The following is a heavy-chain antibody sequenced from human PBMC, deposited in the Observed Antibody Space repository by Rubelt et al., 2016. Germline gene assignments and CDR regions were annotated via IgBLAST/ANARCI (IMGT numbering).Heavy chain of an antibody. J-gene: IGHJ5*02. Sequence: SSYAMHWVRQAPGKGLEWVAVISYDGSNKYSADSVKGRFTISRDNSKNTLYLQMNSLRDEDTAVYYCAKDLLGQLASNWFDPWGQGTLVTVSS. CDR3: AKDLLGQLASNWFDP. D-gene: IGHD6-6*01. CDR2: ISYDGSNK. V-gene: IGHV3-30*04. CDR1: SSYA.